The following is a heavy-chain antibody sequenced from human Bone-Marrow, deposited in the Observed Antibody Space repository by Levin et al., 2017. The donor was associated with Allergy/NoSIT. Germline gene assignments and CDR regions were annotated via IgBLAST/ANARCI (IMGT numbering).Heavy chain of an antibody. V-gene: IGHV3-9*01. J-gene: IGHJ4*02. CDR3: VKGGAPYCSSTSCHFDY. CDR1: GFRFDDYA. D-gene: IGHD2-2*01. CDR2: ISWNSGDK. Sequence: LSLTCAASGFRFDDYAMQWVRQAPGKGLEWVSHISWNSGDKIYADSVKGRFSISRDNAKNSLYLEMNSLRPEDTALYYCVKGGAPYCSSTSCHFDYWGLGTLVTVSS.